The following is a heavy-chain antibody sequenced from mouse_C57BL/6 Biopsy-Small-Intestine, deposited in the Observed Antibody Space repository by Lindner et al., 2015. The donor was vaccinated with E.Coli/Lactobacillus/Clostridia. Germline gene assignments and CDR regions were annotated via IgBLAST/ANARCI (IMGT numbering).Heavy chain of an antibody. V-gene: IGHV1-34*01. D-gene: IGHD3-2*02. J-gene: IGHJ2*01. Sequence: VQLQESGPDLVKPGASVKMSCKASGYTFTDYYMHWVKQNHGKSLEWIGYIYPDNGANGYNQKFKGKATLTVDKSSNTAYMELRSLTSEDSAVYYCAIERGTSGFDYWGQGTTLTVSS. CDR2: IYPDNGAN. CDR1: GYTFTDYY. CDR3: AIERGTSGFDY.